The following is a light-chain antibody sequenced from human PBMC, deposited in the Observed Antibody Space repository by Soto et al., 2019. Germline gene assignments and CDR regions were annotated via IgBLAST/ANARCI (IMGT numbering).Light chain of an antibody. V-gene: IGKV1-5*03. Sequence: DIQMTQSPYTLNGSVGDRVTITCRASQTISSWLAWYQQKPVKAPKLLIYKASTLKSGVPSRFSGSGSGTEFTLTISSLQPDDSASEFFQHCNSYSASFGQGTQLEIK. CDR2: KAS. J-gene: IGKJ1*01. CDR1: QTISSW. CDR3: QHCNSYSAS.